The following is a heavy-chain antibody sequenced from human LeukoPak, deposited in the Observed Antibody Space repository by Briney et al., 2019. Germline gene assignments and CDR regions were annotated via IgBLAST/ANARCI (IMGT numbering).Heavy chain of an antibody. Sequence: SETLSLTCAVYGGSFSGNFWSWVRQPPGKGPEWIGEINHRGNTNYNPSLKSRVTISVDTSKNQFSLKLSSVTAADTAVYYCARVPESVGINYFDSWGQGTQVTVSS. D-gene: IGHD1-1*01. CDR2: INHRGNT. CDR3: ARVPESVGINYFDS. V-gene: IGHV4-34*01. CDR1: GGSFSGNF. J-gene: IGHJ4*02.